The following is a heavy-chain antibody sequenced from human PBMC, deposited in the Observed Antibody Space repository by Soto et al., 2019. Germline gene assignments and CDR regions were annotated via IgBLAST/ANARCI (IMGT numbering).Heavy chain of an antibody. Sequence: TCTVSGVSITNSDYSWSWIRQPPGNGLEWVGNIYYSVRADYRPSLKTRLKISVDTSKNQFSLKLSSVTAADTAVYYCARGVRYFDYWGQGTLVTVSS. V-gene: IGHV4-30-4*01. CDR1: GVSITNSDYS. J-gene: IGHJ4*02. CDR2: IYYSVRA. D-gene: IGHD3-10*01. CDR3: ARGVRYFDY.